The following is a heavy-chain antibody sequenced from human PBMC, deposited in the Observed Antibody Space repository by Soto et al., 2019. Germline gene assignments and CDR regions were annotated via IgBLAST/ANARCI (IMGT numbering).Heavy chain of an antibody. CDR3: ARDQGGRYGSGSYYGIMGSDAFDF. J-gene: IGHJ3*01. D-gene: IGHD3-10*01. CDR1: GGSFSGYY. V-gene: IGHV4-34*01. CDR2: INHSGST. Sequence: KSSETLSLTCAVYGGSFSGYYWSWIRQPPGKGLEWIGEINHSGSTNYNPSLKSRVTISVDTSKNQFSLKLSSVTAADTAVYYCARDQGGRYGSGSYYGIMGSDAFDFWGQGIMVTVSS.